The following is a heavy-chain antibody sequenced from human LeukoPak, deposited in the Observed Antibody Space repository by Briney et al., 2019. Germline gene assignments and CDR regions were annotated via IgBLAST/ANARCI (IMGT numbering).Heavy chain of an antibody. CDR3: AGAPGIAVTGKRTWGVY. J-gene: IGHJ4*02. CDR1: GGSISSYY. Sequence: PSETLSLTCTVSGGSISSYYWSWIRQPPGKGLEWIGYIYYSGSTNYNRSLKCRVTISVDPSKNQFSLKLSSGTAADTAGYYCAGAPGIAVTGKRTWGVYWGQGTLVTVSS. V-gene: IGHV4-59*01. CDR2: IYYSGST. D-gene: IGHD6-19*01.